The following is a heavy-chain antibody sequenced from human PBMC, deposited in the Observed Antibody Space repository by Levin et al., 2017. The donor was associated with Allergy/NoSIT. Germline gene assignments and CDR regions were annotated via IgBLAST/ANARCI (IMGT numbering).Heavy chain of an antibody. Sequence: GGSLRLSCAASGFSLTNHGMHWVRQAPGKGLEWVAVISYDASGKLYADSVKGRFTISRDTSRNTLFLQMSSLRPDDTAVYYCARVAGGFGSHYFDSWGQGTLVTVSS. V-gene: IGHV3-30*03. CDR3: ARVAGGFGSHYFDS. D-gene: IGHD6-19*01. CDR1: GFSLTNHG. CDR2: ISYDASGK. J-gene: IGHJ4*02.